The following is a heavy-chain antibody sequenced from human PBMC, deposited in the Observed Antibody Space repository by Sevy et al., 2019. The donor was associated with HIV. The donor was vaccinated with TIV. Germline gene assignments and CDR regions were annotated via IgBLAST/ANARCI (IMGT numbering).Heavy chain of an antibody. CDR2: ISGSGSTI. D-gene: IGHD4-17*01. V-gene: IGHV3-11*01. J-gene: IGHJ6*02. Sequence: GESLKISCAASGFTLSDYYMSWIRQAPGNGLEWVSYISGSGSTIYYADSVKGRFTISRDNAKNSLSLQMNSLRAEDTAVYFCARDHVKDGDLGDYYYYAMDVWGQWTTVTVSS. CDR3: ARDHVKDGDLGDYYYYAMDV. CDR1: GFTLSDYY.